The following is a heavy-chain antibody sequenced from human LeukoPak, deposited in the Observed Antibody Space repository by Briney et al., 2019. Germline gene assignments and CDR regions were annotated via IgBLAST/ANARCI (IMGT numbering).Heavy chain of an antibody. Sequence: GGSLRLSCAASGFTFSSYDMHWVRQATGKGLEWVSAIGTAGDTYYPGSVKGRFTISRENAKNSLYLQMNSLRAGDTAVYYCARGRRRHYGDLGFDYWGQGTLVTVSS. J-gene: IGHJ4*02. CDR3: ARGRRRHYGDLGFDY. CDR2: IGTAGDT. CDR1: GFTFSSYD. V-gene: IGHV3-13*01. D-gene: IGHD4-17*01.